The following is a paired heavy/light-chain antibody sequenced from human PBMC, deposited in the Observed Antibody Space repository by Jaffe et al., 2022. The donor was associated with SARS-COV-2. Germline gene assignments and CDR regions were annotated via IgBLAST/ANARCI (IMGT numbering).Heavy chain of an antibody. CDR3: ARHRPHGIAVAGTVDWFDP. D-gene: IGHD6-19*01. CDR1: GGSISSSSYY. V-gene: IGHV4-39*01. Sequence: QLQLQESGPGLVKPSETLSLTCTVSGGSISSSSYYWGWIRQPPGKGLEWIGSIYYSGSTYYNPSLKSRVTISVDTSKNQFSLKLSSVTAADTAVYYCARHRPHGIAVAGTVDWFDPWGQGTLVTVSS. CDR2: IYYSGST. J-gene: IGHJ5*02.
Light chain of an antibody. Sequence: QSALTQPASVSGSPGQSITISCTGTSSDVGSYNLVSWYQQHPGKAPKLMIYEVSKRPSGVSNRFSGSKSGNTASLTISGLQAEDEADYYCCSYAGSSTYVVFGGGTKLTVL. CDR1: SSDVGSYNL. J-gene: IGLJ2*01. CDR3: CSYAGSSTYVV. CDR2: EVS. V-gene: IGLV2-23*02.